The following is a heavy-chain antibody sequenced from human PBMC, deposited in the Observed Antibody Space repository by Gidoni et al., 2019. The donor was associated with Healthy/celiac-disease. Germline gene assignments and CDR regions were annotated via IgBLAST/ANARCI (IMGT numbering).Heavy chain of an antibody. V-gene: IGHV1-46*01. CDR3: AKARLPRGYFDY. CDR1: GYTFTSYY. J-gene: IGHJ4*02. D-gene: IGHD4-17*01. Sequence: QVQLVQSGAEVKKPGASVKVSCKASGYTFTSYYMHWVRQAPGQGLEWMGIINPSGGSTSYAQKFQGRVTMTRDTSTRTVYMELSSLRSEDTAVYYCAKARLPRGYFDYWGQGTLVTVSS. CDR2: INPSGGST.